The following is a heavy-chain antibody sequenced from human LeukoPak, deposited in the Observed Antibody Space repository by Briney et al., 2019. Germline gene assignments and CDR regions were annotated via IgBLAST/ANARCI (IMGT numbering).Heavy chain of an antibody. CDR3: VKLSAPGAIWYFDL. CDR1: GFTFSTYA. V-gene: IGHV3-64D*09. CDR2: ISSNGGST. J-gene: IGHJ2*01. Sequence: SGGSLRLSCSASGFTFSTYAMHWLRQAPGKGLKDVSAISSNGGSTYYADSVKGRFTISRDNSKNTLYLQMSSLRTEDSAIYYCVKLSAPGAIWYFDLWGRGTLVTVSS.